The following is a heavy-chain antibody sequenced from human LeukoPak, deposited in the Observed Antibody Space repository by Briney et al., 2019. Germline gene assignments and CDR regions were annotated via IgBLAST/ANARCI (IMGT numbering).Heavy chain of an antibody. CDR2: ISPSGDST. CDR1: GFTFSSYS. D-gene: IGHD6-13*01. J-gene: IGHJ4*02. CDR3: ARRQPAAGDTDYFGC. V-gene: IGHV3-23*01. Sequence: GGSLRLSCAASGFTFSSYSMSWVRQAPGEGLEWVSAISPSGDSTSYPDSVKGRSTISRDNSKNTLCLQMNSLTPEDTAVYYCARRQPAAGDTDYFGCWGQGTLVTVSS.